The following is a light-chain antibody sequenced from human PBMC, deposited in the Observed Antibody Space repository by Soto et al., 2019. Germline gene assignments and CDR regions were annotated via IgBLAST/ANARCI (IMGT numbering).Light chain of an antibody. CDR3: QQSYSTPIT. CDR1: QSIGSW. Sequence: DIQMTQSPSTLSASVGDRVTITCRASQSIGSWLAWYQQKPGKAPKLLIYAASTLQGGVPSRFSGSGSGTDFTLTISSLQPEDFATYYCQQSYSTPITLGQGTRLEIK. J-gene: IGKJ5*01. CDR2: AAS. V-gene: IGKV1-39*01.